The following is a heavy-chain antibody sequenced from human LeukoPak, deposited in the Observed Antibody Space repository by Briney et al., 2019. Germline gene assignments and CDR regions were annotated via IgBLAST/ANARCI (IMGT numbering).Heavy chain of an antibody. CDR2: IYSGGGT. V-gene: IGHV3-66*01. CDR1: GFTVSSNY. D-gene: IGHD3-16*01. J-gene: IGHJ3*02. Sequence: GGSLRLSCAASGFTVSSNYMSWVRQAPGKGLGWVSVIYSGGGTYYADAVKGRFTISRDNSKNTLYLQMNSLRAGDTAVYYCARDHYVDAFDIWGQGTMVTASS. CDR3: ARDHYVDAFDI.